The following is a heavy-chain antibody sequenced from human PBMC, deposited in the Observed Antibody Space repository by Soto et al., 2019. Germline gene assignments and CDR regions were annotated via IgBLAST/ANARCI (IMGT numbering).Heavy chain of an antibody. J-gene: IGHJ4*02. CDR2: IYYRGST. CDR1: GDSIRSGGFC. V-gene: IGHV4-31*03. D-gene: IGHD1-26*01. Sequence: SETLSLTCTVSGDSIRSGGFCWRWIRQHPAKGLERLGYIYYRGSTYYNQSLESRVSISVDTSKNQFSLKLRTVTAADTAVYYCARGCDRGICFNYLRQGTRVTVSS. CDR3: ARGCDRGICFNY.